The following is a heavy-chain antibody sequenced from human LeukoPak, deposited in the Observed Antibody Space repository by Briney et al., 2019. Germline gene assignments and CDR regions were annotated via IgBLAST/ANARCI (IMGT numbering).Heavy chain of an antibody. D-gene: IGHD3-3*01. CDR2: IYYSGST. CDR1: GGSISSYY. CDR3: ARRYDFWSGYADYYYYMDV. V-gene: IGHV4-59*01. J-gene: IGHJ6*03. Sequence: SETLSLTCTVSGGSISSYYWSWIRQPPGKGLEWIGYIYYSGSTNYNPSPKSRVTISVDTSKNQFSLKLSSVTAADTAVYYCARRYDFWSGYADYYYYMDVWGKGTTVTVSS.